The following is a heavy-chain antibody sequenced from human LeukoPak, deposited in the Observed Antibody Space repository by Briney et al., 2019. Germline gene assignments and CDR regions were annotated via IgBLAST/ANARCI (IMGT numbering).Heavy chain of an antibody. J-gene: IGHJ6*02. V-gene: IGHV4-4*07. CDR3: ARAMYSSSWYLYYYYGMDV. CDR1: GGSISSYY. Sequence: SQTLSFTCTVSGGSISSYYWSWIRQPAGKGLEWIGRIYTSGSTNYNPSLKSRVTMSVDTSKNQFSLKLSSVTAADTAVYYCARAMYSSSWYLYYYYGMDVWGQGTTVTVSS. D-gene: IGHD6-13*01. CDR2: IYTSGST.